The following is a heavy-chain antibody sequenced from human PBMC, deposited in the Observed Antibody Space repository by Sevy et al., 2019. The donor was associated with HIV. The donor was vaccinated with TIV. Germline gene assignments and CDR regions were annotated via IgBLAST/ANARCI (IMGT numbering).Heavy chain of an antibody. CDR1: GFTFSSYA. D-gene: IGHD3-22*01. CDR3: AKGFPQYYYDRSGYWN. CDR2: ISGSGGST. V-gene: IGHV3-23*01. J-gene: IGHJ4*02. Sequence: GGSLRLSCAASGFTFSSYAMSWVRQAPGKGLEWVSAISGSGGSTYYADSVKGRFTISRDNSKNTLYLQMNSLRAEDTAVYDCAKGFPQYYYDRSGYWNWGQGTLVTVSS.